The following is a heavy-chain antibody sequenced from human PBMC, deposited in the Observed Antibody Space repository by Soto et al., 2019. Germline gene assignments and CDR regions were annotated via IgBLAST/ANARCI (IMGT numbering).Heavy chain of an antibody. D-gene: IGHD4-17*01. CDR2: IYHSGYT. V-gene: IGHV4-30-2*01. CDR3: ARAHYGDYGYGMDV. CDR1: GGSISSGGYS. Sequence: QLQLQESGSGLVKPSQTLSLTCAVSGGSISSGGYSWSWIRQPPGKGLEWIGYIYHSGYTYYNPSLTSRVTISVARSKNQFSLKLSSVTAADTAVYYCARAHYGDYGYGMDVWGQGTTVTVSS. J-gene: IGHJ6*02.